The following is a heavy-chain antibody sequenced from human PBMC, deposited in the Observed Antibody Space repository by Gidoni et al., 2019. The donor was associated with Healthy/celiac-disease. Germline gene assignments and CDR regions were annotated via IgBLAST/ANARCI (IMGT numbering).Heavy chain of an antibody. CDR1: GFTFSSYA. J-gene: IGHJ5*02. CDR2: ISGSGGST. D-gene: IGHD2-21*01. CDR3: AKMRRIVVGSGAGFDP. Sequence: EVQLLASGGGLVQPGGSLRLSCAASGFTFSSYAMGWVRQAPGKGLEWVSAISGSGGSTYYADSVKGRFTISRDNSKNTLYLQMNSLRAEDTAVYYCAKMRRIVVGSGAGFDPWGQGTLVTVSS. V-gene: IGHV3-23*01.